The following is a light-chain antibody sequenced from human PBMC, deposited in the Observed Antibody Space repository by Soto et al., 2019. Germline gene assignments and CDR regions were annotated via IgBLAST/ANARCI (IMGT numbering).Light chain of an antibody. J-gene: IGKJ1*01. Sequence: EVVLTQSPGTLSLSQGERATLSCRASQTVSSGYLAWYQQKPGQAPRLLIYGASSWATGIPDRFSGRGSGTDFILTIGSLEPEDFAVYYCQQYGSSPGTFGQGTKVEIK. CDR1: QTVSSGY. CDR3: QQYGSSPGT. V-gene: IGKV3-20*01. CDR2: GAS.